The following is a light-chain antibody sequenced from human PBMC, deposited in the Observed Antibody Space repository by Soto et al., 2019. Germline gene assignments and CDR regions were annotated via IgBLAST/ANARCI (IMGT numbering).Light chain of an antibody. CDR3: QQYYNWPPYT. J-gene: IGKJ2*01. CDR1: QSVSSN. CDR2: GAS. Sequence: EIVMTQSQGTQSSSPGERAILSCMASQSVSSNLAWYPQKPGQTPRLLIYGASTRATGVPPRFSGSRSGTEFTLTISSLQSEDFAVYYCQQYYNWPPYTLGQGTKVDIK. V-gene: IGKV3-15*01.